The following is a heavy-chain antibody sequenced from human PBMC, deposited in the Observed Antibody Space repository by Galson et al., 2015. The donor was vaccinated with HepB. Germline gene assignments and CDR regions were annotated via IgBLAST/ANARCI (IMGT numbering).Heavy chain of an antibody. CDR1: GFTFSSYG. D-gene: IGHD2-2*01. CDR3: AKDLGVVVPADNP. CDR2: IRYDGSNK. J-gene: IGHJ3*01. V-gene: IGHV3-30*02. Sequence: SLRLSCAASGFTFSSYGMHWVRQAPGKGLEWVAFIRYDGSNKYYADSVKGRFTISRDNSKNTLYLQMNSLRAEDTAVYYCAKDLGVVVPADNPWGQGTMVTVSS.